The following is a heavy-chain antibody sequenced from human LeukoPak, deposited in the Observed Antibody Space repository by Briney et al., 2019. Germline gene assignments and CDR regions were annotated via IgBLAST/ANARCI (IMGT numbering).Heavy chain of an antibody. CDR3: ARDGIRATVTTVPYWYFDL. D-gene: IGHD4-17*01. J-gene: IGHJ2*01. Sequence: VASVKVSCKASGGTFSSHTISWVRQAPGQGLEWMGRIIPIFGTANYAQKFQGRVTITTDESTSTAYMELSSLRSEDTAVYYCARDGIRATVTTVPYWYFDLWGRGTLVTVSS. CDR1: GGTFSSHT. V-gene: IGHV1-69*05. CDR2: IIPIFGTA.